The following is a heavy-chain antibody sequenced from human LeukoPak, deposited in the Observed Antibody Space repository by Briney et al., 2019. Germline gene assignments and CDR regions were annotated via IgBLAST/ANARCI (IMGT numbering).Heavy chain of an antibody. CDR1: GGSFSGYY. V-gene: IGHV4-34*01. CDR3: ARTRHDILTGQYYYYGMDV. Sequence: PSETLSLTCAVYGGSFSGYYWSWIRQPPGKGLEWIGEINHSGSTNYNPSLKSRVTISVDTSKNQFSLKLSSVTAADTAVYYCARTRHDILTGQYYYYGMDVWGQGTTVTVSS. J-gene: IGHJ6*02. CDR2: INHSGST. D-gene: IGHD3-9*01.